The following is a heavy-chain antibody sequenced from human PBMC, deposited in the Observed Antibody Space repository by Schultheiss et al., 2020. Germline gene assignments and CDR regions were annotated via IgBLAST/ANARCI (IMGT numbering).Heavy chain of an antibody. CDR1: GGSISSYY. CDR2: IYYSGST. Sequence: AETLSLTGTVSGGSISSYYWSWIRQPPGKGLEWIGYIYYSGSTNYNPSLKSRVTISVDTSKNQFSLKLSSVTAGDTAVYYCARDAAAAATAGPYYYGMDVWGQGTTVTVSS. J-gene: IGHJ6*02. D-gene: IGHD6-13*01. V-gene: IGHV4-59*12. CDR3: ARDAAAAATAGPYYYGMDV.